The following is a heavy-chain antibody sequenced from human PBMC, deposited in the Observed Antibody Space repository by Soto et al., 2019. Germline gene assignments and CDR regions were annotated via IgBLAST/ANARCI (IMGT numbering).Heavy chain of an antibody. J-gene: IGHJ3*02. D-gene: IGHD2-15*01. V-gene: IGHV1-8*01. CDR3: ARRQTIYSVVVVAATREPHDSFII. CDR1: GYTFTSYD. Sequence: ASVKVSCKASGYTFTSYDINWVRQATGQGLEWMGWMNPNSGNTGYAQKFQGRVTMTRNTSISTAYMELSSLRSEDTAVYYCARRQTIYSVVVVAATREPHDSFIIGAQGKRVT. CDR2: MNPNSGNT.